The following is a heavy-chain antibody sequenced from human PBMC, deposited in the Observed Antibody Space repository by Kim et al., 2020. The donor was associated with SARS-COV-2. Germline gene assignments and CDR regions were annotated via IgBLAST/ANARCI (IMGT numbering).Heavy chain of an antibody. D-gene: IGHD2-2*01. CDR2: ISNSGTYK. Sequence: GGSLRLSCAVSGFTFRTYGMNWVRQAPGRGLEWVASISNSGTYKHYADSVKGRFTISRDNGNQSLYLQMTSLRADDTAVYYCAREVPMTADIDYWGQGTLVTVSS. J-gene: IGHJ4*02. CDR3: AREVPMTADIDY. V-gene: IGHV3-21*01. CDR1: GFTFRTYG.